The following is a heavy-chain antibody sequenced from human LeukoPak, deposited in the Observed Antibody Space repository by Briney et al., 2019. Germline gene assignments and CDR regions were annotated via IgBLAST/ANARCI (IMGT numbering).Heavy chain of an antibody. Sequence: GASVKVSCKASGYTFTSYYMHWVRQAPGQGLEWMGIINPSGGSTSYAQKFQGRVTITRNTSISTAYMELSSLRSEDTAVYYCARGRFSGFPDWGDDYSYGPTAPDYWGQGTLVTVSS. D-gene: IGHD5-18*01. V-gene: IGHV1-46*01. CDR3: ARGRFSGFPDWGDDYSYGPTAPDY. CDR1: GYTFTSYY. J-gene: IGHJ4*02. CDR2: INPSGGST.